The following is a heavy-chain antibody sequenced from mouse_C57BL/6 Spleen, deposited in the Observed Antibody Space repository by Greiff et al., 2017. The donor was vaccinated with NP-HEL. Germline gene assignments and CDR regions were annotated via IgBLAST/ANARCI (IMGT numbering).Heavy chain of an antibody. J-gene: IGHJ1*03. CDR3: AKDSLHVDV. Sequence: EVKLVESGGGLVKPGGSLKLSCAASGFTFSSYAMSWVRQTPEKRLEWVATISDGGSYTYYPDNVKGRFTISRDNAKNNLYLQMSHLKSEDTAMYYCAKDSLHVDVWGTGTTVTVSS. CDR1: GFTFSSYA. V-gene: IGHV5-4*01. CDR2: ISDGGSYT.